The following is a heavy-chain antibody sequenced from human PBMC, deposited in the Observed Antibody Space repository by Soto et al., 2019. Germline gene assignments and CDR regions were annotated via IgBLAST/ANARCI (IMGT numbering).Heavy chain of an antibody. D-gene: IGHD1-26*01. J-gene: IGHJ4*02. CDR3: ARDAMETYSGSYAPFLGVDY. V-gene: IGHV1-69*01. CDR2: IIPIFGTA. Sequence: SVKVSCKASGGTFSSYAISWVRQAPGQGLERMGGIIPIFGTANYAQKFQGRVTITADESTSTAYMELSSLRSEDTAVYYCARDAMETYSGSYAPFLGVDYWGQGTLVTVS. CDR1: GGTFSSYA.